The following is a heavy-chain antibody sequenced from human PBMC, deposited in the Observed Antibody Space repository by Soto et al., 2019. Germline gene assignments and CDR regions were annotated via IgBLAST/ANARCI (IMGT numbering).Heavy chain of an antibody. CDR3: ARDPMGRYYGSGSYYFDY. J-gene: IGHJ4*02. Sequence: QVQLVESGGGVVQPGRSLRLSCAASGFTFSSYAMHWVRQAPGKGLEWVAVISYDGSNKYYADSVKGRFTISRDNSKKTLYLQMNSLRAEDTGVYYCARDPMGRYYGSGSYYFDYWGQGTLVTVSS. D-gene: IGHD3-10*01. CDR1: GFTFSSYA. V-gene: IGHV3-30-3*01. CDR2: ISYDGSNK.